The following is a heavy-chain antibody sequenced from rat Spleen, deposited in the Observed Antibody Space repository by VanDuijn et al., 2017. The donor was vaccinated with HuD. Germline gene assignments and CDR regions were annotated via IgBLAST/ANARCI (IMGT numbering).Heavy chain of an antibody. CDR3: AREGGVYYGLLLRGFDY. Sequence: EVQLVESGGGLVQPGRSLKLSCTASGLSFSDFDMAWVRQAPTKGLEWVASITHNDGTTYYPDSVKGRFTISRDNAKSTLYLQMDSLRSEDTATYYCAREGGVYYGLLLRGFDYWGQGVMVTVSS. V-gene: IGHV5-20*01. CDR1: GLSFSDFD. D-gene: IGHD1-6*01. J-gene: IGHJ2*01. CDR2: ITHNDGTT.